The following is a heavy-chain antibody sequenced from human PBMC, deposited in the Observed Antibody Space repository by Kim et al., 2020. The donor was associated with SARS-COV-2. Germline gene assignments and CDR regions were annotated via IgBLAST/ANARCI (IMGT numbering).Heavy chain of an antibody. Sequence: DTMKGRFTISRGKSKNTLYLQMNSLRAEDTAVYYCARGRGSCGGGSCYDAWGQGTLVTVSS. V-gene: IGHV3-53*01. J-gene: IGHJ5*02. CDR3: ARGRGSCGGGSCYDA. D-gene: IGHD2-15*01.